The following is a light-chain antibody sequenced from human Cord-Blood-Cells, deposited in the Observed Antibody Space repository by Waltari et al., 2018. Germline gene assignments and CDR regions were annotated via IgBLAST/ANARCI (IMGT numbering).Light chain of an antibody. V-gene: IGKV3-20*01. CDR3: QQYGSSPWT. J-gene: IGKJ1*01. Sequence: EIVLTQSPGTLSLSPGERATLSCRASQSVSSSYLAWYQQKPGQAPRLLIYGASSRATGIPDRFSGSGSGTDVTLTISRLGPEGFAVYYCQQYGSSPWTFGQGTKVEIK. CDR1: QSVSSSY. CDR2: GAS.